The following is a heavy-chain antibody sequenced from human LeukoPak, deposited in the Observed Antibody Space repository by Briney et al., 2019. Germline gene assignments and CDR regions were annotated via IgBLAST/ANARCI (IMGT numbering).Heavy chain of an antibody. CDR1: GGSISSGGYY. J-gene: IGHJ4*02. CDR2: IYHSGST. V-gene: IGHV4-30-2*01. Sequence: SQTLSLTCTVSGGSISSGGYYWSWIRQPPGKGLEWIGYIYHSGSTYYNPSLKSRVTISIDTSKDQFSLKLSSVTAADTALYFCARDMNLRRFDYWGQGTLVTVSS. D-gene: IGHD1-14*01. CDR3: ARDMNLRRFDY.